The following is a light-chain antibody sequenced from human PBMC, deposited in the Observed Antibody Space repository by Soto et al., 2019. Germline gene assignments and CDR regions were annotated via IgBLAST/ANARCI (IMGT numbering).Light chain of an antibody. V-gene: IGKV3-20*01. CDR3: QHYGTSPLT. CDR2: GVS. CDR1: QSPSSSY. Sequence: EFVLTQSPGTLSLSPGERATLSCRASQSPSSSYFAWYQQKPGQAPRLLIYGVSSRATGIPDRFSGSGSGTDFTLTISRLEPEDFAVYFCQHYGTSPLTFGQGTKVEI. J-gene: IGKJ1*01.